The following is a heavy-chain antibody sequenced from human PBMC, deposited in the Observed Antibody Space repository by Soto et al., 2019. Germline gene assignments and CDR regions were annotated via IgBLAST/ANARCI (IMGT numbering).Heavy chain of an antibody. V-gene: IGHV3-48*01. Sequence: VQLVESGGGLVQPGGSLRLSCAASGFTFSSYSMNWVRQAPGKGLEWVSYISSSSSTIYYADSVKGRFTISRDNAKNSLYLQMNSLRAEDTAVYYCARASPLCSGGSCYSTFDPWGQGTLVTVSS. CDR2: ISSSSSTI. J-gene: IGHJ5*02. CDR1: GFTFSSYS. CDR3: ARASPLCSGGSCYSTFDP. D-gene: IGHD2-15*01.